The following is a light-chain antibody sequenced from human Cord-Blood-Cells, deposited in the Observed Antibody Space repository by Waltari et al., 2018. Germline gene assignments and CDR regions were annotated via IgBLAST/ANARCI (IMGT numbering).Light chain of an antibody. CDR2: EVS. CDR3: ISYTSSSTLV. J-gene: IGLJ2*01. Sequence: QSALTQPPSVSGSPGQSVTISCTGTSSDVGGYNCVSWYQQHPGTAPKIMIYEVSNRPSGVPNRFSGSKACTTSSLTISGLQTEDEADYYCISYTSSSTLVFGVGTKRTGL. CDR1: SSDVGGYNC. V-gene: IGLV2-18*02.